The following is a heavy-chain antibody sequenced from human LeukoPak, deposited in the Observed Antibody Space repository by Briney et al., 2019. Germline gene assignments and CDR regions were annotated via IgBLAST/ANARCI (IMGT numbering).Heavy chain of an antibody. CDR3: ARSAVGTSCCTAVDY. Sequence: GGSLRLSCAASGFTFSTYAMTWVRQAPGKGLEWVSGISTSGNRTYYADSVKGRFTISRDNSKNTLYLQMNSLRAEDTAEYYCARSAVGTSCCTAVDYWGQGTLVTVSS. V-gene: IGHV3-23*01. CDR1: GFTFSTYA. J-gene: IGHJ4*02. D-gene: IGHD1-26*01. CDR2: ISTSGNRT.